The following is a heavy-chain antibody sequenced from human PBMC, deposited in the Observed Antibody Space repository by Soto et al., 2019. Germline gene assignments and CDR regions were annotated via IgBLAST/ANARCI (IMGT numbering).Heavy chain of an antibody. CDR3: ASSTLLLWFGESPISSLDY. CDR1: GYTFTSYA. J-gene: IGHJ4*02. V-gene: IGHV1-3*01. Sequence: ASVKVSCTASGYTFTSYAMHWVRQAPGQRLEWMGWINAGNGNTKYSQKFQGRVTITRDTSASTAYMELSSLRSEDTAVYYCASSTLLLWFGESPISSLDYWGQGTLVTVSS. CDR2: INAGNGNT. D-gene: IGHD3-10*01.